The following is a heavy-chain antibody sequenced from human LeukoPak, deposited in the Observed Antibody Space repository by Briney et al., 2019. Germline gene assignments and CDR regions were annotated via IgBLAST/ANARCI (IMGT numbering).Heavy chain of an antibody. J-gene: IGHJ5*02. CDR1: GGSISSYY. CDR3: ARDYYAHYDFWSGGNWFDP. CDR2: IYYSGST. Sequence: SKTLSLTCTVSGGSISSYYWSWIRQPPGKGLEWIGYIYYSGSTNYNPSLKSRVTISVDTSKNQFSLKLSSVTAADTAVYYCARDYYAHYDFWSGGNWFDPWGQGTLVTVSS. V-gene: IGHV4-59*01. D-gene: IGHD3-3*01.